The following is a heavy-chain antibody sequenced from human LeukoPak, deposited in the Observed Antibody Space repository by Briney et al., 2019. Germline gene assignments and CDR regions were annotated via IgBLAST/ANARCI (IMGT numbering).Heavy chain of an antibody. D-gene: IGHD3/OR15-3a*01. V-gene: IGHV1-8*01. CDR1: GYTFTSYD. CDR3: ARALSWTTDSYYYMDV. Sequence: ASVKVSCKASGYTFTSYDINWVRQATGQGVEWMGWMNPNSGNIGYAQKFQGRVTMTKNTSITTAYMELSSLRSEDTAVYYCARALSWTTDSYYYMDVWGKGTTVTVSS. CDR2: MNPNSGNI. J-gene: IGHJ6*03.